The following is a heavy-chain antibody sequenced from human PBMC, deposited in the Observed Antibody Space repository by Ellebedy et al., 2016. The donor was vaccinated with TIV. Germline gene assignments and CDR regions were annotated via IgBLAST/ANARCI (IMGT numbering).Heavy chain of an antibody. CDR2: IYHSGTT. CDR3: ARPLHHYDSSGFIY. D-gene: IGHD3-22*01. Sequence: SETLSLXXTVSGGSVSDGSTSTTDYYWSWIRQHPGKGLEWIGYIYHSGTTYYNPSLKSRVSISVDTSKNQVSLRLRSVTVADTAVYYCARPLHHYDSSGFIYWGQGTLVTVSS. CDR1: GGSVSDGSTSTTDYY. J-gene: IGHJ4*02. V-gene: IGHV4-31*03.